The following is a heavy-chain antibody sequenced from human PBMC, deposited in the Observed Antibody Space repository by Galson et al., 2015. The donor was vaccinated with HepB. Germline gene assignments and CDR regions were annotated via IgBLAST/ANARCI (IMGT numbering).Heavy chain of an antibody. CDR1: GFTFSSYS. CDR2: ISSSSSYI. Sequence: SLRLSCAASGFTFSSYSMNWVRQAPGKGLEWVSSISSSSSYIYYADSVKGRFTISRDNAKNSLYLQMNSLRAEDTAVYYCARVAGQRLGPYDFWSGNGDYWGQGTLVTVSS. CDR3: ARVAGQRLGPYDFWSGNGDY. V-gene: IGHV3-21*01. D-gene: IGHD3-3*01. J-gene: IGHJ4*02.